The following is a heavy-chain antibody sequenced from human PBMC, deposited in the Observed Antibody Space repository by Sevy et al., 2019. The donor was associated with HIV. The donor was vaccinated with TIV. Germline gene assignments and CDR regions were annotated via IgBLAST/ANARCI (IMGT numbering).Heavy chain of an antibody. Sequence: GGSLRLSCAASGFTFSGYTLHWVRQAPGKGLEWVAVISFDGSNKYYVDSVKGRFTISRDNSKNTLYLQMNSLRPEDTAVYYCERGGWDIVVVPAAFDLWGQGTMVTVSS. D-gene: IGHD2-2*01. CDR2: ISFDGSNK. CDR3: ERGGWDIVVVPAAFDL. V-gene: IGHV3-30-3*01. CDR1: GFTFSGYT. J-gene: IGHJ3*01.